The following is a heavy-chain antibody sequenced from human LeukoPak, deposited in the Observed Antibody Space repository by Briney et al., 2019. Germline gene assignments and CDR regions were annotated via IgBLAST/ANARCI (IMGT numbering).Heavy chain of an antibody. CDR2: IIPIFGTA. CDR3: ARVGSPRQQEWFGELSPYYFDY. D-gene: IGHD3-10*01. CDR1: GGTFSSYA. J-gene: IGHJ4*02. V-gene: IGHV1-69*13. Sequence: SVKVSCTASGGTFSSYAISWVRQAPGQGLEWMGGIIPIFGTANYAQKFQGRVTITADESTSTAYMELSSLRSEDTAVYYCARVGSPRQQEWFGELSPYYFDYWGQGTLVTVSS.